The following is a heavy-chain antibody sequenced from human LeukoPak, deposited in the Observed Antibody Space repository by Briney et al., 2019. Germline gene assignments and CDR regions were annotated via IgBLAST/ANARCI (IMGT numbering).Heavy chain of an antibody. Sequence: SETLSLTCTVSGGSIASSSYYWGWIRQPPGKGLEWIGSIYYSGSSCYNPSLKSRVTISVDTSKNQFSLKPSSVTAADTAVYYCARHLGYCSSTSCNYYYYGMDVWGQGTTVTVSS. CDR2: IYYSGSS. D-gene: IGHD2-2*01. J-gene: IGHJ6*02. V-gene: IGHV4-39*01. CDR1: GGSIASSSYY. CDR3: ARHLGYCSSTSCNYYYYGMDV.